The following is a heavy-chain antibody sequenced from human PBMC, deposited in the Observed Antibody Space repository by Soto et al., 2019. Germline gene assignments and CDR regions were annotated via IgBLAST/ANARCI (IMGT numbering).Heavy chain of an antibody. D-gene: IGHD1-1*01. CDR2: IYYSGST. CDR1: GGSISSGDYS. Sequence: SETLSLTCAVSGGSISSGDYSWSWIRQPPGKGLEWIGYIYYSGSTNYNPSLKSRVTISVDTSKNQFSLKLSSVTAADTAVYYCARQGNGNYYYYYMDVWGKGTTVTVSS. J-gene: IGHJ6*03. CDR3: ARQGNGNYYYYYMDV. V-gene: IGHV4-61*08.